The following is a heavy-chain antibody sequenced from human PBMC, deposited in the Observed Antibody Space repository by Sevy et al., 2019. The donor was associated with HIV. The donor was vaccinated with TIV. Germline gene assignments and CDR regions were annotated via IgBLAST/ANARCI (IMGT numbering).Heavy chain of an antibody. CDR2: ISYDGNNK. CDR3: ASHYYDSTGYYFPLDY. V-gene: IGHV3-30*04. Sequence: GGSLRLSCTASGFTFSSYAMYWVRQAPGKGLEWVAVISYDGNNKDYADSAKGRFTISRDNSKNTLYLQMNSLRAEDTAVYYCASHYYDSTGYYFPLDYWGQGTLVTVSS. J-gene: IGHJ4*02. CDR1: GFTFSSYA. D-gene: IGHD3-22*01.